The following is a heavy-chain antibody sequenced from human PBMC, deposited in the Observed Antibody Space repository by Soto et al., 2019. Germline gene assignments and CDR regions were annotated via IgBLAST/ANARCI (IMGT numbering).Heavy chain of an antibody. J-gene: IGHJ6*02. D-gene: IGHD2-2*01. CDR3: ATSIVVVPSASRSLWAPREAYYSYGMDV. V-gene: IGHV3-15*07. Sequence: EVQLVESGGGLVKPGGSLRLSCAASGFTFSNAWMTWVRQAPGKGLEWVGHIKSKTDGGTTDYAAPVKGRFTISRDDSKNTLYLQMNSLKTEDTAVYYCATSIVVVPSASRSLWAPREAYYSYGMDVWGQGTTVTVSS. CDR1: GFTFSNAW. CDR2: IKSKTDGGTT.